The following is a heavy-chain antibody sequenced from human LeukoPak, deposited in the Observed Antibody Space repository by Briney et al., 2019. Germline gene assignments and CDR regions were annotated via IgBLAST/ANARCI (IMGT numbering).Heavy chain of an antibody. Sequence: SETLSLTCTVSGGSISSSSYYWGWIRQPPGKGLEWIGSIYYSGSTYYNPSLKSRVTISVDTSKNQFSLKLSSVTAADTAVYYCARHAEPIAAAGTHFDYWGQGTLVTVSS. V-gene: IGHV4-39*01. J-gene: IGHJ4*02. CDR3: ARHAEPIAAAGTHFDY. D-gene: IGHD6-13*01. CDR2: IYYSGST. CDR1: GGSISSSSYY.